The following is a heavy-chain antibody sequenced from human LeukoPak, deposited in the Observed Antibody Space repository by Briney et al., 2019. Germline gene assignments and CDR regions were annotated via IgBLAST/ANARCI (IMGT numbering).Heavy chain of an antibody. J-gene: IGHJ4*02. Sequence: PGGSLRLSCAASGFTFSSYSMNWVRQAPGKGLEWVSSLSSSSSYIYYADSVKGRFTISRDNAGNSLYLQMNSLRADDAAVYYCAREPTSMGSDYWGQGTLVTVSS. V-gene: IGHV3-21*01. CDR3: AREPTSMGSDY. CDR2: LSSSSSYI. CDR1: GFTFSSYS. D-gene: IGHD5-18*01.